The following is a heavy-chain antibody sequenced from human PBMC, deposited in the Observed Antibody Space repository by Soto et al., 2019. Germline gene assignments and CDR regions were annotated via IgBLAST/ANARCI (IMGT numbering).Heavy chain of an antibody. CDR3: ARVPPWGNSAGSYYNQHYDS. D-gene: IGHD3-10*01. CDR1: GFTFTSYA. Sequence: ASVKVSCESSGFTFTSYAIHWLRQAPGQRPQWMGWINGGSGNTKYSQDFQGRVTFTRDTFTTTAYLELSSLRSEDTAVYYCARVPPWGNSAGSYYNQHYDSWGQGTPVTVSS. J-gene: IGHJ4*02. CDR2: INGGSGNT. V-gene: IGHV1-3*01.